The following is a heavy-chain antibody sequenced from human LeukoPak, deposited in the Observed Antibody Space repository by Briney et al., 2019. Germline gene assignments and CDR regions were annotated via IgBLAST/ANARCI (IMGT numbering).Heavy chain of an antibody. V-gene: IGHV1-2*02. Sequence: GASVKVSCKASGYTFTGYYMHWVRQAPGQGLEWMGRINPNSGGTNYAQKFQGRVTMTRDTSISTAYMELSRLRSDDTAVYYCARGDAVITTWYSAEKYYYYYMDVWGKGTTVTVSS. CDR1: GYTFTGYY. J-gene: IGHJ6*03. D-gene: IGHD3-22*01. CDR2: INPNSGGT. CDR3: ARGDAVITTWYSAEKYYYYYMDV.